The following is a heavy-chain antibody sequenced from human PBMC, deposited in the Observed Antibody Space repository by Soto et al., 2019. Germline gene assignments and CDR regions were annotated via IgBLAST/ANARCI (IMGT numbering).Heavy chain of an antibody. CDR2: INAGNGNT. J-gene: IGHJ5*02. CDR1: GYTFTSYA. V-gene: IGHV1-3*01. CDR3: ARDRLLWFGELSHAGGWFDP. Sequence: ASVKVSCKASGYTFTSYAMHWVRQAPGQRLEWMGWINAGNGNTKYSQKFQGRVTITRDTSASTAYMELSSLRSEDTAMYYCARDRLLWFGELSHAGGWFDPWGQGTLVTVSS. D-gene: IGHD3-10*01.